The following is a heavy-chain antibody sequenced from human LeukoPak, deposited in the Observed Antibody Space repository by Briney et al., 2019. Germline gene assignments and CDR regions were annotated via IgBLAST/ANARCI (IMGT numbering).Heavy chain of an antibody. CDR3: ARQSPLDLYFDY. D-gene: IGHD1-1*01. CDR1: GYTFTGYY. CDR2: IWYDGSNK. Sequence: SCKASGYTFTGYYVHWVRQAPGKGLEWVAVIWYDGSNKFYADSAKGRFTVSRDNSKNTLYLQTNSLRAEDTAVFYCARQSPLDLYFDYWGQGTLVTVSS. V-gene: IGHV3-33*01. J-gene: IGHJ4*02.